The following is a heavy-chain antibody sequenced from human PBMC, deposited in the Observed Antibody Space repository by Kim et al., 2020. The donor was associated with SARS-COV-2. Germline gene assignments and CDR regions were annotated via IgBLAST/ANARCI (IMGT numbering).Heavy chain of an antibody. CDR3: AIGGRLYGMDV. CDR1: GGSISSYY. CDR2: IYYSGST. J-gene: IGHJ6*02. Sequence: SETLSPTCTVSGGSISSYYWSWIRQPPGKGLEWIGYIYYSGSTNYNPSLKSRVTISVDTSKNQFSLKLSSVTAADTAVYYCAIGGRLYGMDVWGQGTTVT. V-gene: IGHV4-59*13. D-gene: IGHD3-10*01.